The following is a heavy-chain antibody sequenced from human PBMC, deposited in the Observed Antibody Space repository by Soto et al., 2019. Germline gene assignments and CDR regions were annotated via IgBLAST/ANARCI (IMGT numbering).Heavy chain of an antibody. CDR3: ARREIQGPIDY. Sequence: QVQLQESGPGLVKPSDTLSLTCAVSGYSISSSNWWGWIRQPPGKGLEWIGYIYYSGTTYYNPSLKSRVTLSVDPSKNQFSLKLTSVTAVDTAVYYCARREIQGPIDYWGQGTLGTVSS. J-gene: IGHJ4*02. CDR2: IYYSGTT. D-gene: IGHD1-26*01. V-gene: IGHV4-28*01. CDR1: GYSISSSNW.